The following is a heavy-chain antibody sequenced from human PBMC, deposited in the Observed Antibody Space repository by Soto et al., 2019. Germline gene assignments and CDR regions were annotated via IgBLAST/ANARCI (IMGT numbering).Heavy chain of an antibody. Sequence: PGGSLRLSCAASGFTFSSYAMSWVRQAPGKGLAWVSGISVSGGSTYYADSVKGRFTISRDNSKNTLYLQMNSLRAEDTAVYYCASNTXXXXPDYXGQGTLVTVSS. CDR2: ISVSGGST. CDR1: GFTFSSYA. J-gene: IGHJ4*02. CDR3: ASNTXXXXPDY. V-gene: IGHV3-23*01.